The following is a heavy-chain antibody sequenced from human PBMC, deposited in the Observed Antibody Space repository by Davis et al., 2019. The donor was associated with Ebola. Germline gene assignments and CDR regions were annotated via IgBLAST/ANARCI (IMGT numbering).Heavy chain of an antibody. CDR2: ISSGSSYI. CDR3: ARDTIRTYYDFWSGSSDYYYGMDV. D-gene: IGHD3-3*01. V-gene: IGHV3-21*01. J-gene: IGHJ6*02. Sequence: PGGSLRLSCAASGFTFSSYSMNWVRQAPGKGLEWVSSISSGSSYIYYADSVTSRFTISRDNAKNSLYLQMNSLRAEDTAVYYCARDTIRTYYDFWSGSSDYYYGMDVWGQGTTVTVSS. CDR1: GFTFSSYS.